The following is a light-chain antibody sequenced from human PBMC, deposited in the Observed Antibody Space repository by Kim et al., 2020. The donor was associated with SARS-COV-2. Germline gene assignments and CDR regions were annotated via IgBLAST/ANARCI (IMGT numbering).Light chain of an antibody. CDR2: YDN. Sequence: VNWYQQLPGTAPKLLIYYDNQRPSGVPDRFSGSKSGTSASLAISGLQPEDEADYYCAAWDDGLRGRMFGGGTKVTVL. CDR3: AAWDDGLRGRM. J-gene: IGLJ3*02. V-gene: IGLV1-44*01.